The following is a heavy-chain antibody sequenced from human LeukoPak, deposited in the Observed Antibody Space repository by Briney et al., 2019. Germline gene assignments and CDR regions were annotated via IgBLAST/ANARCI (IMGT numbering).Heavy chain of an antibody. D-gene: IGHD3-10*01. CDR3: ASTYGSGSPYDY. J-gene: IGHJ4*02. V-gene: IGHV4-61*02. CDR1: GGSISSGSYY. Sequence: PSQTLSLTCTVSGGSISSGSYYWSWIRQPAGKGLEWIGRIYTSGSTNYNPSLKSRVTISVDTSKNQFSLKLSSVTAADTAVYYCASTYGSGSPYDYWGQGTLVTVSS. CDR2: IYTSGST.